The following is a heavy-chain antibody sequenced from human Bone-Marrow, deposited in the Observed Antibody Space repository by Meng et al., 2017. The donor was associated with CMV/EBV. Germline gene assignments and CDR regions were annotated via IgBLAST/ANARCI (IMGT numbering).Heavy chain of an antibody. CDR3: ARDPNRNWFDP. CDR1: GYTFTSNY. CDR2: ISPSGGRT. V-gene: IGHV1-46*01. Sequence: ASVKVSCKASGYTFTSNYMHWVRQAPGQGLEWMGIISPSGGRTRYAQKFQGRVTMTRDTSTNTVYMELSSLRSEDTAVYYCARDPNRNWFDPWGQGTLVTVSS. J-gene: IGHJ5*02. D-gene: IGHD3-16*01.